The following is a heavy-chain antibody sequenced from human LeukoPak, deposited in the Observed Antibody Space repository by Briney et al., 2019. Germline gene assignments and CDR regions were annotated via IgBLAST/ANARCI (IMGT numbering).Heavy chain of an antibody. J-gene: IGHJ4*02. Sequence: SVKVSRKASGGTFSSYAISWVRQAPGQGLEWMGGIIPIFGTANYAQKFQGRVTITADESTSTAYMELSSLRSEDTAVYYCARYVGDYHYFDYWGQGTLVTVSS. D-gene: IGHD4-17*01. CDR2: IIPIFGTA. CDR3: ARYVGDYHYFDY. CDR1: GGTFSSYA. V-gene: IGHV1-69*13.